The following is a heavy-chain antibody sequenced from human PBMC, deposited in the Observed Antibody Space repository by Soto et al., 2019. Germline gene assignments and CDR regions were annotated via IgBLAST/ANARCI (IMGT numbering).Heavy chain of an antibody. CDR3: ARAIKRWEVNYYFDF. Sequence: QVVLLQSGAEVKEPGSSVRVSCQVSGSTFNNFAFSWVRQAPGHGPEWMGGIVVDSNTAEYSQRFQDRVNITAHTSTATPYMELGSLTFEDTAVYYCARAIKRWEVNYYFDFWGQGTLVTVSS. J-gene: IGHJ4*02. CDR1: GSTFNNFA. D-gene: IGHD1-26*01. V-gene: IGHV1-69*06. CDR2: IVVDSNTA.